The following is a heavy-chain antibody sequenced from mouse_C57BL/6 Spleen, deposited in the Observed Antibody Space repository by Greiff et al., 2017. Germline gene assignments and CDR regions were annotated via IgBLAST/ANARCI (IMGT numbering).Heavy chain of an antibody. V-gene: IGHV5-17*01. CDR1: GFTFSDYG. CDR2: ISSGSSTI. J-gene: IGHJ2*01. CDR3: ARRIIYYYGSSYVNFDY. Sequence: EVQRVESGGGLVKPGGSLKLSCAASGFTFSDYGMHWVRQAPEKGLEWVAYISSGSSTIYYADTVKGRFTISRDNAKNTLFLQMTSLRSEDTAMYYCARRIIYYYGSSYVNFDYWGQGTTLTVSS. D-gene: IGHD1-1*01.